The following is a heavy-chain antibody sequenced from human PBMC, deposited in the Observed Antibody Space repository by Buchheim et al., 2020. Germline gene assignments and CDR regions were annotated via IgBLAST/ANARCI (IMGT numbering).Heavy chain of an antibody. CDR1: GGSIRSSKW. Sequence: QVQLQESGPELVKPSGTLSLTCAVSGGSIRSSKWWSWVRQPPGKGLEWIGEIYHSGSTKYNPSLKSRVTISVDNSKKQFSLNLSSVTAADTAMYYCATRGDSGYTYVYWGQGTL. J-gene: IGHJ4*02. D-gene: IGHD5-18*01. CDR2: IYHSGST. CDR3: ATRGDSGYTYVY. V-gene: IGHV4-4*02.